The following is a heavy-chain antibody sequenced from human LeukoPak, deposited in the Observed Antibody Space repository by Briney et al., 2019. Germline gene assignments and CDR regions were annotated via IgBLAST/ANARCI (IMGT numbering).Heavy chain of an antibody. CDR1: GYTFTGYY. J-gene: IGHJ1*01. D-gene: IGHD6-13*01. CDR3: ARAPLSTYSSSWPEYFQH. CDR2: INPNSGGT. Sequence: ASVKVSCKASGYTFTGYYMHWVRQAPGQGLEWMGWINPNSGGTNYAQKFQGRVTMTRDTSISTAYMEPSRLRSDDTAVYYCARAPLSTYSSSWPEYFQHWGQGTLVTVSS. V-gene: IGHV1-2*02.